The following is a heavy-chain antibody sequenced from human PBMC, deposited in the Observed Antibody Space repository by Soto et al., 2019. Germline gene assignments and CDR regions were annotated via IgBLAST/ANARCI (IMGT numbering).Heavy chain of an antibody. J-gene: IGHJ5*02. CDR1: GYTFTSYD. D-gene: IGHD2-2*01. CDR3: ARGRDCSSTSCYERKQPLLDNWFDP. V-gene: IGHV1-8*01. Sequence: ASVKVSCKASGYTFTSYDINWVRQATGQGLEWMGWMNPNSGNTGYAQKFQGRVTMTRNTSISTAYMELSSLRSEDTAVYYCARGRDCSSTSCYERKQPLLDNWFDPWGQGTLVTVSS. CDR2: MNPNSGNT.